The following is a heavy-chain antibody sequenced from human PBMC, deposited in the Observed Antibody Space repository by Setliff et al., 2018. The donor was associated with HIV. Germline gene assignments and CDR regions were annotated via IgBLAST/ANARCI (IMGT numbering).Heavy chain of an antibody. CDR3: ARGGAMIVVVFDY. D-gene: IGHD3-22*01. V-gene: IGHV3-74*01. CDR2: INPDGSST. Sequence: GGSLRLSCAASGFTFSDYWMHWVRQVPGKGLVYVSRINPDGSSTSYADSVKGRFTISRDNAKNTLYLQMNSLRAEDTAVYYCARGGAMIVVVFDYWGQGTLVTVSS. CDR1: GFTFSDYW. J-gene: IGHJ4*02.